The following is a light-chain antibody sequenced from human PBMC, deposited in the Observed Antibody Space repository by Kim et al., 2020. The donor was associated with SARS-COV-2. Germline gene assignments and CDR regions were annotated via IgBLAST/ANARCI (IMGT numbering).Light chain of an antibody. J-gene: IGLJ3*02. Sequence: GQSVTISCTGTSSDVGGYNYVSWYQQHPGKAPKLIIYEVSKRPSGVPDRFSGSKYGNTASLTVSGLQAEDEADYYCSSYGSNNNVVFGGETKVTVL. CDR1: SSDVGGYNY. V-gene: IGLV2-8*01. CDR2: EVS. CDR3: SSYGSNNNVV.